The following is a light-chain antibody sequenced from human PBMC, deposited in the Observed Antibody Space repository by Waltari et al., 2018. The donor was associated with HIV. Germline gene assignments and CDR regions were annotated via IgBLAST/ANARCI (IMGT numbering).Light chain of an antibody. J-gene: IGLJ1*01. CDR2: DVS. CDR1: SGDVGGYDY. Sequence: QSALTQPASVSGSPGQSITIPCTGTSGDVGGYDYVSWYQQHPGKAPKRMIYDVSNRPSGVSNRFSGSKSGNTASLIISGLQAEDEADYYCSSYTSSSTRVFGTGTAVTVV. CDR3: SSYTSSSTRV. V-gene: IGLV2-14*03.